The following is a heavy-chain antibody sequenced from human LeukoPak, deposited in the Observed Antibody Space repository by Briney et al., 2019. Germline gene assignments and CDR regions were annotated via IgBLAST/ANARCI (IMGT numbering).Heavy chain of an antibody. D-gene: IGHD5-24*01. CDR3: AESRDGYNNFDY. CDR2: IIPIFGTA. J-gene: IGHJ4*02. V-gene: IGHV1-69*01. Sequence: ASVKVSCKASRGTFSSYAISWVRQAPGQGLEWMGGIIPIFGTANYAQKFQGRVTITADESTSTAYMELSSLRSEDTAVYYCAESRDGYNNFDYWGQGTLVTVSS. CDR1: RGTFSSYA.